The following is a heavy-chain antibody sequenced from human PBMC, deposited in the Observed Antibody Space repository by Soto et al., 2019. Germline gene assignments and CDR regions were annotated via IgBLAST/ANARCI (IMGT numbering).Heavy chain of an antibody. Sequence: ASVKVSCKASGYTFTSYGISWVRQAPGQGLEWMGRIIPIVAISNYAQKLQGRVTITADKSTSTAYMELSSLRSEDTAVYYCAREVECSGGTCYPYYYGMGVWG. J-gene: IGHJ6*02. CDR3: AREVECSGGTCYPYYYGMGV. V-gene: IGHV1-69*04. CDR2: IIPIVAIS. CDR1: GYTFTSYG. D-gene: IGHD2-15*01.